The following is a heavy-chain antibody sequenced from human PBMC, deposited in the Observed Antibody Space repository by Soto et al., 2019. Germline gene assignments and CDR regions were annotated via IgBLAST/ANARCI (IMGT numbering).Heavy chain of an antibody. CDR3: ARGISSSWYFYFDY. J-gene: IGHJ4*02. V-gene: IGHV4-31*03. CDR2: MYYSGST. CDR1: GGSISSGDYY. Sequence: SETLSLTCTVSGGSISSGDYYWSWIRQHPGKGLEWIGYMYYSGSTYYNPSLKSRLIISGGTSKNQFSLRLSSVTAADTAVYYCARGISSSWYFYFDYWGQGTLVTVSS. D-gene: IGHD6-13*01.